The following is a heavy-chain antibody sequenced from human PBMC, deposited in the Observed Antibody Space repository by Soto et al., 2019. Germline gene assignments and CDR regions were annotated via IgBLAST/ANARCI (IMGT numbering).Heavy chain of an antibody. Sequence: PGGSLRLSCAPSGFTFRNFAMSWVRQAPGKGLEWLSTINAGGGTTYSVDSVKGRFTISRDNSKNTMYLQMNSLRVEDTAVYYCAKPRIYKATFEYYYYYGMDVWGQGTTVTVSS. CDR2: INAGGGTT. J-gene: IGHJ6*02. D-gene: IGHD3-3*02. CDR3: AKPRIYKATFEYYYYYGMDV. V-gene: IGHV3-23*01. CDR1: GFTFRNFA.